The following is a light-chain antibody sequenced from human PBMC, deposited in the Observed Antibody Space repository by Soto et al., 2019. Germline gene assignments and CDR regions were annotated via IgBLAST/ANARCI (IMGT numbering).Light chain of an antibody. J-gene: IGLJ2*01. CDR2: HVS. CDR3: CSYAGSYGV. Sequence: QSALTQPRSVSGSPGQSLTISCTGTSSDVGGYNYVSWYQQHPGKAPKLMIYHVSKWPSGVPDRFSGSKSGNTASLTISGLQAEDEADYYCCSYAGSYGVFGGGTKLTVL. CDR1: SSDVGGYNY. V-gene: IGLV2-11*01.